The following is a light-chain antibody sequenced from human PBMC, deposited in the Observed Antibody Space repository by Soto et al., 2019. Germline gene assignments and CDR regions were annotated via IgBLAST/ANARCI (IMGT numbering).Light chain of an antibody. Sequence: QSALTQPPSASGSPGQSVTISCTGTSSDVGAYNYVSWYQQHAGKAPKLVIYEVTNRPSGVPDRFSGSKSANTASLTVSGLPAEDEADYYCSSFASSNTWVFGGGTKRTVL. CDR1: SSDVGAYNY. CDR2: EVT. V-gene: IGLV2-8*01. CDR3: SSFASSNTWV. J-gene: IGLJ3*02.